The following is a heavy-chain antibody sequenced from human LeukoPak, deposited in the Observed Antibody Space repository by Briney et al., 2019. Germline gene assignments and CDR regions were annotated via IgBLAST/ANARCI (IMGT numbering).Heavy chain of an antibody. J-gene: IGHJ4*02. CDR3: TKAGVVGAKAGFDN. D-gene: IGHD1-26*01. V-gene: IGHV3-48*03. CDR1: GFTFSSYE. CDR2: ISSSGSTI. Sequence: PGGSLRLSCAAPGFTFSSYEMNWVRQAPGKGLEWVSYISSSGSTIFYADSVKGRFTISRDNAKNSLDLQMNNLRDEDTAIYYCTKAGVVGAKAGFDNWGQGTLVTVSS.